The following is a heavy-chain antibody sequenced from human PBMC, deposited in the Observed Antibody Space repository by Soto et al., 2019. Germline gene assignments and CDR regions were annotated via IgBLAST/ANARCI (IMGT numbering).Heavy chain of an antibody. CDR3: AREENGVLGYFDY. CDR2: IWYDGSNK. CDR1: GFTFSSYG. D-gene: IGHD4-17*01. Sequence: PGGSLRLSCAASGFTFSSYGMHWVRQAPGKGLEWVAVIWYDGSNKYYADSVKGRFTISRDNSKNTLYLQMSSLRAEDTAVYYCAREENGVLGYFDYWGQGTLVTVSS. V-gene: IGHV3-33*01. J-gene: IGHJ4*02.